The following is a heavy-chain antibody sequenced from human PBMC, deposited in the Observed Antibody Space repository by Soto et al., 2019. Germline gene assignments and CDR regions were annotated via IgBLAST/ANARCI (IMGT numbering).Heavy chain of an antibody. J-gene: IGHJ5*02. D-gene: IGHD4-17*01. V-gene: IGHV4-59*08. CDR3: ARASTVTTRGSRNNWFDP. Sequence: SETLSHTWTVSGGSISSYYWSWIRQPTGKGLEWIGYIYYSGSTNYNPSLKSRVTISVDTSKNQFSLKLSSVTAADTAVYYCARASTVTTRGSRNNWFDPWGQGTLVTVSS. CDR2: IYYSGST. CDR1: GGSISSYY.